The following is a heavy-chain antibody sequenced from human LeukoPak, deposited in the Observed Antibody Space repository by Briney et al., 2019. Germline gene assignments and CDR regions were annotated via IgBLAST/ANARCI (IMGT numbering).Heavy chain of an antibody. CDR1: GFTFSSYW. Sequence: GGSLRLSCAASGFTFSSYWMSWVRQAPGKGLEWVANIKQDGSEKYYVGSVKGRFTISRDNAKNSLFLQMNSLRAEDTAVYHCATHYSGNYYQWGQGTLVTVSS. CDR3: ATHYSGNYYQ. J-gene: IGHJ4*02. V-gene: IGHV3-7*03. CDR2: IKQDGSEK. D-gene: IGHD3-10*01.